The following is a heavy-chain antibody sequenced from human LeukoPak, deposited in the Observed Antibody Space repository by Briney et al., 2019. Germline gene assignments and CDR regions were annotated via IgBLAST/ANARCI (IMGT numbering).Heavy chain of an antibody. CDR2: INAGNGNT. D-gene: IGHD3-22*01. CDR3: ARGSSGYPQYFDY. CDR1: GYTFTSYT. J-gene: IGHJ4*02. V-gene: IGHV1-3*01. Sequence: ASVKVSCKASGYTFTSYTMHWVRQAPGQRLEWMGWINAGNGNTKYSQKIQGRVTITRDTSASTAYMELSSLRSEDTAVYYCARGSSGYPQYFDYWGQGTLVTVSS.